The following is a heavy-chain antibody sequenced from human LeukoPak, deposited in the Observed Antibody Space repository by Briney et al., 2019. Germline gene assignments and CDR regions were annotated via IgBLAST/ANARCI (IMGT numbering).Heavy chain of an antibody. Sequence: PGGSLRLSCAASGFTFSSYGMHWVRQAPGKGLEWEGFIRYDGSDKYYADSVKGRFTISRDNPKNTLYLQVNSLRAEDTAVYYCAKDSWEVGATSEIDYWGQGTLVTVSS. CDR1: GFTFSSYG. V-gene: IGHV3-30*02. CDR3: AKDSWEVGATSEIDY. J-gene: IGHJ4*02. D-gene: IGHD1-26*01. CDR2: IRYDGSDK.